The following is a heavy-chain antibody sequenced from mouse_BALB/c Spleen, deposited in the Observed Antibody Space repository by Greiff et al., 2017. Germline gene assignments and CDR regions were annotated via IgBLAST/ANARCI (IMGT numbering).Heavy chain of an antibody. Sequence: EMMLVESGGDLVKPGGSLKLSCAASGFTFSSYGMSWVRQTPDKRLEWVATISSGGSYTYYPDSVKGRFTISRDNAKNTLYLQMSSLKSEDTAMYYCARQEEGNAMDYWGQGTSVTVSS. CDR3: ARQEEGNAMDY. CDR2: ISSGGSYT. CDR1: GFTFSSYG. J-gene: IGHJ4*01. V-gene: IGHV5-6*01.